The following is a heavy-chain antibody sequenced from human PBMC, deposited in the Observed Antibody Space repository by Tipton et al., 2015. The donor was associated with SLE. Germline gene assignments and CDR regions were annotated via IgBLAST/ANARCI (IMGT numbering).Heavy chain of an antibody. CDR1: GFTFSSYG. V-gene: IGHV3-33*01. Sequence: RSLRLSCAASGFTFSSYGMHWVRQAPGKGLEWVAFIRYDGSNKYYADSVKGRFTISRDNAKNTLYLQMNSLRAEDTAVYYCARVGPGYDSSGLDYWGQGTLVTVSS. CDR2: IRYDGSNK. CDR3: ARVGPGYDSSGLDY. D-gene: IGHD3-22*01. J-gene: IGHJ4*02.